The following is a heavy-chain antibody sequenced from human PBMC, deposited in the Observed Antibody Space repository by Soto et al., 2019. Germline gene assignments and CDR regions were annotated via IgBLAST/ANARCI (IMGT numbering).Heavy chain of an antibody. D-gene: IGHD2-8*02. V-gene: IGHV1-8*02. CDR2: VTPRNGDT. CDR1: GYTFTSYD. J-gene: IGHJ4*02. CDR3: ARGGSYWARRHDFDS. Sequence: QVQLVQSGAEMKKPGASVKVSCKASGYTFTSYDINWVRQAAGQGPEWMGSVTPRNGDTAFAQKYQGRVTVTSNTSMSTVYMELSTLRSDDTAVYYCARGGSYWARRHDFDSWGQGTLVTVSS.